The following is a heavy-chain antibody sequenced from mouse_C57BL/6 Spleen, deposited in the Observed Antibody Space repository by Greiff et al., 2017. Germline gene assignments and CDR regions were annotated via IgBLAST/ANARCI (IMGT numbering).Heavy chain of an antibody. D-gene: IGHD1-1*02. J-gene: IGHJ2*01. CDR1: GFTFSSSA. Sequence: EVQLVESGAGLVKPGGSLKLSCAASGFTFSSSAMSWVRQTPEKRLEWVAYISSGGDYINYADNVKGSFTISRDNARNTLYLQMSSLKSEDTAMYDCTRGTCGDYFDDWGQGTTLSVSS. V-gene: IGHV5-9-1*02. CDR3: TRGTCGDYFDD. CDR2: ISSGGDYI.